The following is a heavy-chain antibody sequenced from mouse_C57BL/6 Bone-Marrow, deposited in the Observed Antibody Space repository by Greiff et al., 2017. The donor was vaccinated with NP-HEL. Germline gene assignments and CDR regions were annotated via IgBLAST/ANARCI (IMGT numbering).Heavy chain of an antibody. CDR2: ISYDGSN. Sequence: DVKLVESGPGLVKPSQSLSLTCSVTGYSITSGYYWNWIRQFPGNKLEWMGYISYDGSNNYNPSLKNRISITRDTSKNQFFLKLNSVTTEDTATYYCAGLPLAYWGQGTLVTVSA. CDR1: GYSITSGYY. CDR3: AGLPLAY. D-gene: IGHD3-3*01. V-gene: IGHV3-6*01. J-gene: IGHJ3*01.